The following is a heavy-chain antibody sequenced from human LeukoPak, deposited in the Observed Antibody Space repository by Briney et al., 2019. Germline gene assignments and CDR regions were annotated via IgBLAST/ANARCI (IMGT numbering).Heavy chain of an antibody. Sequence: GGSLRLSCAASGFTFSGYDFHWVRQATGRGLEWVSAIGTVGDTHYLDSVKGRFTISRENAKNSLYLQMGSLRAEDMAVYYCARGRSGLTDRYFDFWGQGALVTVSS. V-gene: IGHV3-13*04. CDR1: GFTFSGYD. CDR2: IGTVGDT. CDR3: ARGRSGLTDRYFDF. D-gene: IGHD6-19*01. J-gene: IGHJ4*02.